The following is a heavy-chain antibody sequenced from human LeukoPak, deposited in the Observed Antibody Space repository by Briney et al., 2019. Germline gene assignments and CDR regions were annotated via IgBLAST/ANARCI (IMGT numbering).Heavy chain of an antibody. V-gene: IGHV3-74*01. D-gene: IGHD4-23*01. CDR1: GFTFSSYW. CDR2: INSDGSST. CDR3: ARTEGTVAYDS. Sequence: GGSLRLSCAASGFTFSSYWMHWVRQAPGKGQVWVSRINSDGSSTTYADSVKGRFTVSRDNAKNTLYLQVNSLRAEDTAVYYCARTEGTVAYDSWGQGTLVTVSS. J-gene: IGHJ5*01.